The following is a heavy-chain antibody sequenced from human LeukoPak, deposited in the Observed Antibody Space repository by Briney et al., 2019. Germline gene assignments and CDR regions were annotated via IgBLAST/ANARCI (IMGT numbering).Heavy chain of an antibody. CDR2: MNPNSGNT. CDR3: AREKGAAAADNWFDP. CDR1: GYTFTSYD. V-gene: IGHV1-8*01. D-gene: IGHD6-13*01. J-gene: IGHJ5*02. Sequence: ASVKVSCKASGYTFTSYDINWVRQATGQGLEWMGWMNPNSGNTGYAQKLQGRVTMTTDTSTSTAYMELRSLRSDDTAVYYCAREKGAAAADNWFDPWGQGTLVTVSS.